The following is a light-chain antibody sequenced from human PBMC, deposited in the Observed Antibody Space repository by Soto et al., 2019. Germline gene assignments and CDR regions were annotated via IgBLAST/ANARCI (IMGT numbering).Light chain of an antibody. J-gene: IGKJ1*01. CDR1: QSISSF. Sequence: DIQVTQSPSSLSASVGDRVTLTCRASQSISSFLNWYQQKPGKAPKVLIYGASSLQTGVPSRFSGSGSGTDFTLTISSLQPEDSATYYCQQSHSAWTFGQGNKVEI. V-gene: IGKV1-39*01. CDR2: GAS. CDR3: QQSHSAWT.